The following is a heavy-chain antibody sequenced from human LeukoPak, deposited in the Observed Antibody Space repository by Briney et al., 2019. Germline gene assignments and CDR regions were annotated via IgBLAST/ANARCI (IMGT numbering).Heavy chain of an antibody. J-gene: IGHJ4*02. V-gene: IGHV4-30-4*02. D-gene: IGHD5-24*01. CDR1: GGSISSGDYY. Sequence: SETLSLTCTVSGGSISSGDYYWSWIRQPPGKGLEWIGYIYYSGSTYYNPSLKSRVTISVDTSKNQFSLKLNSVIAADTAIYFCARGPTDGYNYGFDYWGQGTLVTVSS. CDR2: IYYSGST. CDR3: ARGPTDGYNYGFDY.